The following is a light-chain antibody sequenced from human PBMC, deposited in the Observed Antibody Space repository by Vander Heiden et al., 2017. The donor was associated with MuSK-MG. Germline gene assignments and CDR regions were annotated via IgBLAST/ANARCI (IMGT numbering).Light chain of an antibody. CDR3: QQHEDWPST. J-gene: IGKJ2*01. V-gene: IGKV3-15*01. Sequence: EILMTQSPATLSVSPGERATLSCRASQSVSGNLAWYQQKPGLAPRLLIYGASTRATGIPARFSGSGSGTEFTLSISILHSEDFAVYYCQQHEDWPSTFGQGTKVEIK. CDR1: QSVSGN. CDR2: GAS.